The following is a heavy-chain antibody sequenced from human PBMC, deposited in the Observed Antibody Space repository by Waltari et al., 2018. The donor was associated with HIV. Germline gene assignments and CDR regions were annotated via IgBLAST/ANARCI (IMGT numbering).Heavy chain of an antibody. CDR3: AKLGMKNWFDP. D-gene: IGHD3-3*02. V-gene: IGHV7-4-1*02. CDR1: GSKFTNYA. CDR2: INTNTGNP. Sequence: QVQLVQSGSELKKPGASVKISCRASGSKFTNYAMNWGRQAPGQGPEWMGWINTNTGNPTYAQGFTGRFVFSLDTSVSTAYLQINSLKAEDTAVYYCAKLGMKNWFDPWGQGTLVTVSS. J-gene: IGHJ5*02.